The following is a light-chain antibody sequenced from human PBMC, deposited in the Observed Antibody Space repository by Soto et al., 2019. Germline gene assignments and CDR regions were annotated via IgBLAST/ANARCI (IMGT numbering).Light chain of an antibody. CDR3: AAWDDSLNGHV. J-gene: IGLJ1*01. Sequence: QSALTQPHSASGTPGQRVTISFSGSSSNIGTSSVHWFQQLPGTAPKLLISTTNQRPSGVPERFSGSKSGTSASLAISGLQSEDEADYYCAAWDDSLNGHVFGTGTKSPS. CDR1: SSNIGTSS. CDR2: TTN. V-gene: IGLV1-44*01.